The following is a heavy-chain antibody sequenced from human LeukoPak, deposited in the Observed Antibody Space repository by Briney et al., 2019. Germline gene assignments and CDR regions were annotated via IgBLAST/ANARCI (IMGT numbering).Heavy chain of an antibody. D-gene: IGHD3-3*01. Sequence: GGSLRLSCAASGLSFSSHWMSWVRQAPGKGLEWVANINQDGSVINYVGSVKGRFTISRDNAENSLYLQMNSLRAEDTAVYYCAGGVWSGYSYYYGMDVWGQGTTVTVSS. J-gene: IGHJ6*02. V-gene: IGHV3-7*03. CDR3: AGGVWSGYSYYYGMDV. CDR1: GLSFSSHW. CDR2: INQDGSVI.